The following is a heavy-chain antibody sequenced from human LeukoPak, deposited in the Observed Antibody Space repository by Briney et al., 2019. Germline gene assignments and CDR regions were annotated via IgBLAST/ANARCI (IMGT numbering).Heavy chain of an antibody. V-gene: IGHV4-39*07. CDR1: GGSISSSSYY. D-gene: IGHD5-24*01. Sequence: SETLSLTCTVSGGSISSSSYYWGWIRQPPGKGLEWIGSIYYSGSTYYNPSLKSRVTISVDTSKNQFSLKLSSVTAADTAVYYCARDWVWLQFNYFDYWGQGTLVTVSS. CDR2: IYYSGST. CDR3: ARDWVWLQFNYFDY. J-gene: IGHJ4*02.